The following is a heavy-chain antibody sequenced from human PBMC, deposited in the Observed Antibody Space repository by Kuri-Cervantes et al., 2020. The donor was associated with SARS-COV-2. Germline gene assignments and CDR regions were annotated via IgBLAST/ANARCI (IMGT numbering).Heavy chain of an antibody. J-gene: IGHJ4*02. CDR1: GFTFSSYG. V-gene: IGHV3-30*18. Sequence: GESLKISCAASGFTFSSYGMHWVRQAPGKGLEWVAVISYDGTNKYFADSVKGRFTISRDNSKSTLHLQMNSLRAEDTAVYYCAKEEGYGFWSGYYNSGEFDYWGQGTLVTVSS. CDR3: AKEEGYGFWSGYYNSGEFDY. D-gene: IGHD3-3*01. CDR2: ISYDGTNK.